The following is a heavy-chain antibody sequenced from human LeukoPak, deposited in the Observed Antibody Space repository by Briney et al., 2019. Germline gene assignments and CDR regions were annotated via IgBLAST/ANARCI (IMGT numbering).Heavy chain of an antibody. CDR2: INANHGGT. J-gene: IGHJ3*02. CDR1: GYTFTGYY. CDR3: ARPQDHGGNVENFDI. Sequence: GASVKVSCKASGYTFTGYYLHWVRQAPGQGLEWMGWINANHGGTNYAQQFQGRVTMTRDTSISTAYMELSRLRSDDAAVYYCARPQDHGGNVENFDIWGQGTMVTVSS. V-gene: IGHV1-2*02. D-gene: IGHD4-23*01.